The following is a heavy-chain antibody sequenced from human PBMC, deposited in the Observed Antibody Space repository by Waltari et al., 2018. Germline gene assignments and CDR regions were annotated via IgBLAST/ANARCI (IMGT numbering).Heavy chain of an antibody. CDR3: TKDRQSIQFEY. D-gene: IGHD6-19*01. CDR2: VDNSGGRT. Sequence: EVQLLESGGGLVQPGESLRLSCAASGFTFSTYAMNWVRQAPGKGLEWVPTVDNSGGRTFYAASVQGRFTISRDNLRNTVYLQMNSLRAEDTALYYCTKDRQSIQFEYWGQGILVTVSS. CDR1: GFTFSTYA. J-gene: IGHJ4*02. V-gene: IGHV3-23*01.